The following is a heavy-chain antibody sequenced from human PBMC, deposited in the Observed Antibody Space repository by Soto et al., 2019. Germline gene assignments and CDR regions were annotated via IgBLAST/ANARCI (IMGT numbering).Heavy chain of an antibody. D-gene: IGHD4-17*01. J-gene: IGHJ2*01. CDR2: IIPILGIA. CDR3: ARAPRPMPTVTTWYFDL. V-gene: IGHV1-69*10. Sequence: ASVKVSCKASGGTFSSYAISWVRQAPGQGLEWMGGIIPILGIANYAQKFQGRVTITADKSTSTAYMELSSLRSEDTAVYYCARAPRPMPTVTTWYFDLWGRGTLVTVSS. CDR1: GGTFSSYA.